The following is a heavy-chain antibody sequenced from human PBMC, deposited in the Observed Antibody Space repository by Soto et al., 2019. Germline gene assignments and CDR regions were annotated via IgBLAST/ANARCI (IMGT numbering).Heavy chain of an antibody. Sequence: GASVKVSCKASGYTLNIYGITWVRQAPGEGLEGMGWIIGFNGNANCAAAPQGRVTTSTDTSTGTAYMELRGLRSDDTAVYYFARIGVSSGHESPDFDSWGQGTLVTVSS. J-gene: IGHJ4*02. V-gene: IGHV1-18*01. CDR1: GYTLNIYG. CDR3: ARIGVSSGHESPDFDS. D-gene: IGHD3-16*01. CDR2: IIGFNGNA.